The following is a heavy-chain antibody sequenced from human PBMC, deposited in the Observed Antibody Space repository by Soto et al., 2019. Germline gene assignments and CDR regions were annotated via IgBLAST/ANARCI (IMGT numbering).Heavy chain of an antibody. Sequence: EGSLRLSCAASGFTVSSNYMSWVRQAPGKGLEWVSVIYSGGSTYYADSVKGRFTISRDNSKNTLYLQMNSLRAEDTAVYYCARDGRPGHYDYDGMDVWGQGTTVTVSS. CDR2: IYSGGST. V-gene: IGHV3-53*01. J-gene: IGHJ6*02. CDR3: ARDGRPGHYDYDGMDV. D-gene: IGHD6-6*01. CDR1: GFTVSSNY.